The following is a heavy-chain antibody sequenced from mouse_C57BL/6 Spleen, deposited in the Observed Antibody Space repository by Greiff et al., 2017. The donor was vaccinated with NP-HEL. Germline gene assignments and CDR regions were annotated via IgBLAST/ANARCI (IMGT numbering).Heavy chain of an antibody. V-gene: IGHV1-75*01. Sequence: VQRVESRPELVKPGASVKISCKASGYTFTDYYINWVKQRPGQGLEWIGWIFPGSGSTYYNEKFKGKATLTVDKSSSTAYMLLSSLTSEDSAVYFCARRDPMDYWGQGTSVTVSS. CDR3: ARRDPMDY. CDR1: GYTFTDYY. D-gene: IGHD3-3*01. J-gene: IGHJ4*01. CDR2: IFPGSGST.